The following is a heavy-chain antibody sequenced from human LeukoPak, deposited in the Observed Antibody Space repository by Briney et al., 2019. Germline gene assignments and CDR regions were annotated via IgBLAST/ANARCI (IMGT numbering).Heavy chain of an antibody. Sequence: EASVKVSCKASGYTFTNYVVHWVRQAPGQRPEWMGWINADNGDTKYSQNFQGRVTITRDTSASTAYMELSSLTSEDTALYYCARDDCGDTCYPGGYWGQGTLVTVSS. CDR2: INADNGDT. D-gene: IGHD2-21*01. J-gene: IGHJ4*02. V-gene: IGHV1-3*01. CDR1: GYTFTNYV. CDR3: ARDDCGDTCYPGGY.